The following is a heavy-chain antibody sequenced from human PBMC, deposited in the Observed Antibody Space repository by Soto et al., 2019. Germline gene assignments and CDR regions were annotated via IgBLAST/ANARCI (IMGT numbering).Heavy chain of an antibody. D-gene: IGHD3-22*01. CDR1: GFTFSSYA. Sequence: GGALRLSCAASGFTFSSYAMHWVRQAPGKGLEWVAVISYDGSNKYYADSVKGRFTISRDNSKNTLYLQMNSLRAEDTAVYYCPLNLNMIVHAFDIWGQGTMVTGSS. V-gene: IGHV3-30-3*01. J-gene: IGHJ3*02. CDR2: ISYDGSNK. CDR3: PLNLNMIVHAFDI.